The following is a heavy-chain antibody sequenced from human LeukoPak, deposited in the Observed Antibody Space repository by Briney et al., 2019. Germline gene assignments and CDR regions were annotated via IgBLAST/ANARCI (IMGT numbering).Heavy chain of an antibody. CDR2: ISYDGSNK. D-gene: IGHD3-22*01. V-gene: IGHV3-30*04. CDR3: AEYDSSSYNYINFDY. CDR1: GFTFSSYA. J-gene: IGHJ4*02. Sequence: GGSLRLSCAASGFTFSSYAMHWVRQAPGKGLEWVAVISYDGSNKYYADSVKGRFTISRDNSKNTLYLQMNSLGAEDTALYYCAEYDSSSYNYINFDYWGQGTLVTVSS.